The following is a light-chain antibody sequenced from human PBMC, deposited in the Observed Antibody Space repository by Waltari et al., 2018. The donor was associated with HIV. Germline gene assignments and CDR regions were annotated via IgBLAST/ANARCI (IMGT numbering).Light chain of an antibody. V-gene: IGLV1-44*01. J-gene: IGLJ3*02. CDR2: TTN. Sequence: QSVLTQAPSASGTPGQRVTISCSGSFSNIGNNGVSWFQQLTGTAPKLLIYTTNQRPSGVPDLFSGSKSGTSSSLSISGLQSDDEADYYCGAWDDNLDAWVFGGGTKLSV. CDR3: GAWDDNLDAWV. CDR1: FSNIGNNG.